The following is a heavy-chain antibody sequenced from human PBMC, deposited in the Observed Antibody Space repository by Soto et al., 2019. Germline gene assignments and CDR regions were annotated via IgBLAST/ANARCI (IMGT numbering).Heavy chain of an antibody. CDR3: ARDGSLYDSSWYYYLY. Sequence: QVQLVQSGAEVKKPGSSVKVSCKASGGAFSRYAISWVRQAPGQGLEWMGGIIPMFGKANYAQKFQGRVTITADESTSTGYRGLRRLISEDTAVYYCARDGSLYDSSWYYYLYWGQGTLVIVSS. J-gene: IGHJ4*02. D-gene: IGHD3-22*01. CDR1: GGAFSRYA. CDR2: IIPMFGKA. V-gene: IGHV1-69*01.